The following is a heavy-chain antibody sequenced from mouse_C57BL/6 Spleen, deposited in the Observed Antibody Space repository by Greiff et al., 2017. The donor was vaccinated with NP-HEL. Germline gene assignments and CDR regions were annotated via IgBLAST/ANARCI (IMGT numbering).Heavy chain of an antibody. J-gene: IGHJ3*01. CDR1: GYSITSGYY. CDR3: AILYDYDQAWFAY. V-gene: IGHV3-6*01. D-gene: IGHD2-4*01. CDR2: ISYDGSN. Sequence: EVKLVESGPGLVKPSQSLSLTCSVTGYSITSGYYWNWIRQFPGNKLEWMGYISYDGSNNYNPSLKNRISITRDTSKNQFFLKLNSVTTEDTATDYCAILYDYDQAWFAYWGQGTLVTVSA.